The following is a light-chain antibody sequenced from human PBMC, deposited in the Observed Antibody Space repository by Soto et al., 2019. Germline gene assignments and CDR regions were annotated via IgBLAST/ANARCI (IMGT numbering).Light chain of an antibody. CDR3: QQYVDSPWT. CDR2: GAY. Sequence: ELVLTQSPGSLSLSPGERVTLSCRASQSLTSTYVAWYQQKLGQAPRLLIFGAYVRATGVPDRFSGSGSGTDFTLTISRLEPEDSAVYFCQQYVDSPWTFGQGTKVDIK. J-gene: IGKJ1*01. V-gene: IGKV3-20*01. CDR1: QSLTSTY.